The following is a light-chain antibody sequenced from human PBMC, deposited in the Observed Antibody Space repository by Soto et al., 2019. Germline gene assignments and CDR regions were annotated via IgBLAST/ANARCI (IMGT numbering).Light chain of an antibody. CDR3: QQRSNWPT. CDR2: DAS. Sequence: EIVLTQSPATLSLSPGERATLSCRASQSISFYLTWYQHKPGQAPRLLIYDASTRATGIPARFSGSGYGTDFTLTISSLEPEDFAVYYCQQRSNWPTFGQGTRLEI. CDR1: QSISFY. V-gene: IGKV3-11*01. J-gene: IGKJ5*01.